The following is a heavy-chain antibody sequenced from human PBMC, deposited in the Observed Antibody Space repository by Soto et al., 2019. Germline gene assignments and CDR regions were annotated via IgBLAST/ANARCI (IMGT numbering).Heavy chain of an antibody. CDR2: INPSGGST. Sequence: ASVKVSCKASGYTFTSYYMHWVRQAPGQGLEWMGIINPSGGSTSYAQKFQGRVTMTRDTSTSTVYMELSSLRSEDTAVYYCARQRRFLGWLLEPYYYYGIDVWGQGATV. D-gene: IGHD3-3*01. CDR3: ARQRRFLGWLLEPYYYYGIDV. V-gene: IGHV1-46*01. J-gene: IGHJ6*02. CDR1: GYTFTSYY.